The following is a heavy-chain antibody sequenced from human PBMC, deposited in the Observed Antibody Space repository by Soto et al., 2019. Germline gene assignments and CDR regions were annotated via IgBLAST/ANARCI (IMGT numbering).Heavy chain of an antibody. J-gene: IGHJ4*02. CDR3: ARRYGGNFDY. Sequence: PSETLSLTCTVSGGSISSSDYYWGWIRQPPGKGLEWIGNIYYSGSASYNPSLKSRVTISVDTSKNQVSLKLSSVTAADTAVYYCARRYGGNFDYWGQGTLVTVSS. CDR2: IYYSGSA. D-gene: IGHD1-26*01. V-gene: IGHV4-39*01. CDR1: GGSISSSDYY.